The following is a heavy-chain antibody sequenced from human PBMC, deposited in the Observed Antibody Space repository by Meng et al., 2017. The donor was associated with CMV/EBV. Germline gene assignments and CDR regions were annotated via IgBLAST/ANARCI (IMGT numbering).Heavy chain of an antibody. Sequence: SSVTVSCQASGGTFSSYAISWVRQATGQGLEWMGGIIPIFGTANYAQTFQGRVTITTDESTSTAYMEQSSLRSEDTAVYYCARGNDYSLNGWFGYWGQGTLVTVSS. J-gene: IGHJ5*01. V-gene: IGHV1-69*05. CDR1: GGTFSSYA. CDR3: ARGNDYSLNGWFGY. D-gene: IGHD4-11*01. CDR2: IIPIFGTA.